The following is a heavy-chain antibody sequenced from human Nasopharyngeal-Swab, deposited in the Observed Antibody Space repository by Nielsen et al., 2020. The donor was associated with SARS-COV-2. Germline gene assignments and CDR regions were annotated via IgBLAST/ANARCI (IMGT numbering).Heavy chain of an antibody. CDR1: GFTFSSYG. CDR2: IWYDGSNK. J-gene: IGHJ6*02. CDR3: AKRPYSGSYYGYYYYGMDV. V-gene: IGHV3-30*02. Sequence: GGSLRLSCAASGFTFSSYGMHWVRQAPGKGLEWVAVIWYDGSNKYYADSVKGRFTISRDNSKNTLYLQMNSLRAEDTAVYYCAKRPYSGSYYGYYYYGMDVWGQGTTVTVSS. D-gene: IGHD1-26*01.